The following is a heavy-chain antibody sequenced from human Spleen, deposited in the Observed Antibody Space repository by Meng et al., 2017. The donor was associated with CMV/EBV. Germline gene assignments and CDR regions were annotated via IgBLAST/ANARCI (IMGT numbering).Heavy chain of an antibody. CDR1: AGSISSSSYY. D-gene: IGHD6-6*01. V-gene: IGHV4-39*07. Sequence: SETLSLTCTVSAGSISSSSYYWGWIRQPPGKGLEWIGSIYYTGSTYYNLSLKSRVTITVDTSKNQFSLKLSSVTAADTAVYYCARAGIAARQPNFDYWGQGTLVTVSS. CDR3: ARAGIAARQPNFDY. CDR2: IYYTGST. J-gene: IGHJ4*02.